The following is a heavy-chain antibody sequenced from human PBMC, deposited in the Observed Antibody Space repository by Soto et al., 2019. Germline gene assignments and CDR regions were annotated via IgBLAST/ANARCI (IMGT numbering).Heavy chain of an antibody. V-gene: IGHV4-39*01. D-gene: IGHD6-19*01. CDR1: GGTSRSISYY. CDR3: ARLIAVAGSYFDY. J-gene: IGHJ4*02. Sequence: TQCVRRSVSGGTSRSISYYWVCIRKPPGKRLEWIWSIYYSGSTYYNPSLKSRVTISVDTSKNQFSLKLSSVTAADTAVYYCARLIAVAGSYFDYWGQGTLVTLSS. CDR2: IYYSGST.